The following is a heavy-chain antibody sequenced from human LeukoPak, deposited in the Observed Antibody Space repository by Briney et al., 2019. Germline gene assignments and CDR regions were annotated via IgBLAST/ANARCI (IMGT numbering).Heavy chain of an antibody. CDR1: GGSIRSSY. V-gene: IGHV4-59*01. Sequence: PSETLSLTCTVSGGSIRSSYWNWIRQPPGKGLEWIGNIYNSGSTDYNPSLKSRATISVNLSKKQISLKLTSVTAADTALYYCARDKGPYWYFDLWGRGTLVTVSS. CDR3: ARDKGPYWYFDL. CDR2: IYNSGST. J-gene: IGHJ2*01.